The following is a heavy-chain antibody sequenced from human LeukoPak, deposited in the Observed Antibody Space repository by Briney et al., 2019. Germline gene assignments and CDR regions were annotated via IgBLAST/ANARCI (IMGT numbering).Heavy chain of an antibody. CDR2: ISDSGDTA. CDR1: GFTFTTYA. J-gene: IGHJ4*02. V-gene: IGHV3-23*01. Sequence: GGSPRLSSAASGFTFTTYAMSWGRQAPGKGLEWLSAISDSGDTAFYADSVKGRFTISRDNSKSTLYLQMNSLRAEDTAVYYCASMFFDRGVYYHFDYWGQGTLVTVSS. D-gene: IGHD3-22*01. CDR3: ASMFFDRGVYYHFDY.